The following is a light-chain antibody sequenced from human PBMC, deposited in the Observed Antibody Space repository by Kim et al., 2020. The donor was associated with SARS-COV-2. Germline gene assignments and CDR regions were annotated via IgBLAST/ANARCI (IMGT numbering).Light chain of an antibody. Sequence: SASVGDRVTSTCRASQSISTYLKWYQQQPGKAPKFLIYAASSLQSGVPSRFTGGGSGTDFTLTISSLQPEDFATYYCQQSHSPPYTFGQGTKLEI. CDR1: QSISTY. J-gene: IGKJ2*01. CDR2: AAS. CDR3: QQSHSPPYT. V-gene: IGKV1-39*01.